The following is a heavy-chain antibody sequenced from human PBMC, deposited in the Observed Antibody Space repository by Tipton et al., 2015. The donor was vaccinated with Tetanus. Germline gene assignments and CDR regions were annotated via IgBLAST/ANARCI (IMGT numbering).Heavy chain of an antibody. V-gene: IGHV1-46*04. Sequence: QSGAEVKKPGASVKLSCKISGYTFTQYYLHWVRQAPGQGLEWMGMIYPSDGSTSYAEKLQGRVTMTRDTPTSTVYMEMSSLRSEDTAVYYCLDYDGAESHGVYWGQGIQVTVSS. J-gene: IGHJ4*02. CDR2: IYPSDGST. CDR3: LDYDGAESHGVY. D-gene: IGHD3-10*01. CDR1: GYTFTQYY.